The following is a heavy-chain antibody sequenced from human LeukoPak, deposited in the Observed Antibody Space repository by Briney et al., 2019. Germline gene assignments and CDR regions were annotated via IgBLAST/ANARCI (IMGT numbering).Heavy chain of an antibody. D-gene: IGHD4-17*01. CDR1: GFTFSSWA. V-gene: IGHV3-23*01. Sequence: GSLILSSAAAGFTFSSWALSWGQHAAGRGLEWVSAINGGGGSTYYAASVKGRITISRDNSKNTFFLQMNLLSAEDTAYYYCAKGPIYGHPPDPFDYWGERPVVSVS. CDR3: AKGPIYGHPPDPFDY. J-gene: IGHJ4*02. CDR2: INGGGGST.